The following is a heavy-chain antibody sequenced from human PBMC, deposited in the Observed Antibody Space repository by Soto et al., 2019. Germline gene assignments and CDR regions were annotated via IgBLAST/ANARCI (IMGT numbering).Heavy chain of an antibody. Sequence: LRLSCAASGFTFSSYGMHWVRQAPGKGLEWVAVISYDGSNKYYADSVKGRFTISRDNSKNTLYLQMNSLRAEDTAVYYCAKDMSYYGSGSLRYYYYYGMDVWGQGTTVTASS. J-gene: IGHJ6*02. D-gene: IGHD3-10*01. CDR1: GFTFSSYG. CDR3: AKDMSYYGSGSLRYYYYYGMDV. CDR2: ISYDGSNK. V-gene: IGHV3-30*18.